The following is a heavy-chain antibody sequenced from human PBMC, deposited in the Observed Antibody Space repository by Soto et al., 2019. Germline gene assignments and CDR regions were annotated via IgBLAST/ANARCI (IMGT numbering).Heavy chain of an antibody. V-gene: IGHV4-59*01. Sequence: PSETLSLTCTVSGGSISSYYWSWIRQSPGKRLEWIGYIYFSGSTNYNPSLKSRVTISGDTSKNQFSLKLTSVTAADTAVYYCARVEYSGYPRIWGEGTLVTVPS. CDR1: GGSISSYY. CDR2: IYFSGST. D-gene: IGHD5-12*01. J-gene: IGHJ4*02. CDR3: ARVEYSGYPRI.